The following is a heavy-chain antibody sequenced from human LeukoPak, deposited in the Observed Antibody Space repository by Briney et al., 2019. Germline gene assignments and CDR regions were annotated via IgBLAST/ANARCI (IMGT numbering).Heavy chain of an antibody. CDR3: ASSSLVVVVTYGFDI. CDR1: NGPITSTKW. D-gene: IGHD2-21*01. CDR2: TSHTGST. J-gene: IGHJ3*02. Sequence: SETLSLTCTVSNGPITSTKWWSWVRQPPGKGLEWIGETSHTGSTNYNPSFNSRVTMSVDRSKNQFSLNLKSVTAADTALYYCASSSLVVVVTYGFDIWGRGTAVTVSS. V-gene: IGHV4-4*02.